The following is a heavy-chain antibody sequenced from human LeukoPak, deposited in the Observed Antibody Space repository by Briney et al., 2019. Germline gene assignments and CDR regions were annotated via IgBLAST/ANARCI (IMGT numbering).Heavy chain of an antibody. Sequence: SETLSLTCKVSGGSVNDYRWSWIRHTAGKGLEWIGRIYSEGIYNYNPSLESRLTMSVGTSMNQFSLRLNSVTAADTAVYYCGSSEVGTTTSTIYDFWGRGTLVTVSS. CDR2: IYSEGIY. J-gene: IGHJ4*02. CDR3: GSSEVGTTTSTIYDF. D-gene: IGHD2/OR15-2a*01. V-gene: IGHV4-4*07. CDR1: GGSVNDYR.